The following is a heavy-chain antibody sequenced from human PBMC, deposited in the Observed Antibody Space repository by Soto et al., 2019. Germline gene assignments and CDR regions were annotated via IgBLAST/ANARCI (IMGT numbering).Heavy chain of an antibody. CDR1: GFSLNTRAVG. J-gene: IGHJ3*02. V-gene: IGHV2-5*01. CDR2: INWNDDE. CDR3: AHRHDLGGFDI. Sequence: QITLKESGPTLVKPTQTLTLTCTFSGFSLNTRAVGVGWIRQPPGKALEWLALINWNDDERYSPSLKDRLTITKDTSINHVVLTMTKVDAVDTAIYYCAHRHDLGGFDIWGQGRTVTVSS. D-gene: IGHD2-15*01.